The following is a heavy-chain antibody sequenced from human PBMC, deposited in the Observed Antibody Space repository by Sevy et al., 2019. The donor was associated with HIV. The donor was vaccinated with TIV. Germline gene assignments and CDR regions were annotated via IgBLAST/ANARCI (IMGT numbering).Heavy chain of an antibody. CDR3: AKVDSSGYYSVSGFDY. V-gene: IGHV3-23*01. J-gene: IGHJ4*02. D-gene: IGHD3-22*01. Sequence: GGSLRLSCAASGFTFSSYAMSWVRQAPGKGLEWVSAISGSGGSTYYADSVNGRFTISRDNSKNTLYLQMNSLRAEDTAVYYCAKVDSSGYYSVSGFDYWGQGTLVTVSS. CDR2: ISGSGGST. CDR1: GFTFSSYA.